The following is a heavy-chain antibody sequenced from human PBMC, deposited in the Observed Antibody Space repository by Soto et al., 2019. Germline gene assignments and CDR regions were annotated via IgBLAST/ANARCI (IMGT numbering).Heavy chain of an antibody. CDR3: ARGTPTPGLDY. Sequence: EVQLVESGGGLVQPGGSLRLSCAASGFTFNNYWMNLVRQAPGKGLEWLANINQDGSKTNYVDSVKGRFTISRDNAKNSLYLQMNSLRAEDTAVYYCARGTPTPGLDYWGQGTLVTVSS. J-gene: IGHJ4*02. D-gene: IGHD1-7*01. V-gene: IGHV3-7*03. CDR2: INQDGSKT. CDR1: GFTFNNYW.